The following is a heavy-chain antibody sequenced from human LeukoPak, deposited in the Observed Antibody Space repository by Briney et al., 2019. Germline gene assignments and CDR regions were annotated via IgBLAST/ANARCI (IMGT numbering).Heavy chain of an antibody. V-gene: IGHV4-61*01. Sequence: SETLSLTCTVSGASVSSGSYYWSWIRQPPGRGLEWIGYIYYSGSTNYNPSLKSRVTISVDTSKNQFSLKLSSVTAADTAVYYCARARDFGVVTDYFDYWGQGTLVTVSS. CDR3: ARARDFGVVTDYFDY. D-gene: IGHD3-3*01. J-gene: IGHJ4*02. CDR2: IYYSGST. CDR1: GASVSSGSYY.